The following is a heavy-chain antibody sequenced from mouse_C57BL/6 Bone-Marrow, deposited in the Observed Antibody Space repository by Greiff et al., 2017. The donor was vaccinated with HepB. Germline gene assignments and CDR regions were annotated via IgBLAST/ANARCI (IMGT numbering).Heavy chain of an antibody. CDR1: GFSLTSYG. Sequence: VQGVESGPGLVQPSQSLSITCTVSGFSLTSYGVHWVRQSPGKGLEWLGVIWSGGSIDYNAAFISRLSISKDNSKSQVFFKMNSLQADDTAIYYCARKGGYYGSSHWYFDVWGTGTTVTVSS. J-gene: IGHJ1*03. V-gene: IGHV2-2*01. D-gene: IGHD1-1*01. CDR3: ARKGGYYGSSHWYFDV. CDR2: IWSGGSI.